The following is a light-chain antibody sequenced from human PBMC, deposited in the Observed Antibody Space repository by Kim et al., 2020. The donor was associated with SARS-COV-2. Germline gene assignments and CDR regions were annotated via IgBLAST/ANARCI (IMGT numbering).Light chain of an antibody. CDR1: KLGEKN. Sequence: SYELTQPPSVSVSPGQTATISCFGDKLGEKNAAWYQQRPGQPPILVIYLDDRRPPGIPARFSGSNSGNTATLTISGTQTMDEADYYCQSWDRGAGFFGSG. CDR2: LDD. CDR3: QSWDRGAGF. V-gene: IGLV3-1*01. J-gene: IGLJ1*01.